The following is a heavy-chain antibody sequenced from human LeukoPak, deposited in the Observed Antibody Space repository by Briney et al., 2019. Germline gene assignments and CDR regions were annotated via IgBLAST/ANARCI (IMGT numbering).Heavy chain of an antibody. CDR1: GGSFSGYY. V-gene: IGHV4-34*01. J-gene: IGHJ4*02. CDR2: IHYSGSA. CDR3: ARGQWFRAF. D-gene: IGHD3-10*01. Sequence: SSETLSLTCAVYGGSFSGYYWTWIRQPPGKGLEWIGEIHYSGSATYNPSLKSRVTISVDTSKNQFSLKMNSVTAADTAVYYCARGQWFRAFWSRGTPVTVSS.